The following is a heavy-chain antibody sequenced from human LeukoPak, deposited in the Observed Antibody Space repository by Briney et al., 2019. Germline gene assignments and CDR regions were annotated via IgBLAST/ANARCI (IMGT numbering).Heavy chain of an antibody. D-gene: IGHD3-10*01. CDR3: ARAMALFDY. CDR2: IYYSGST. V-gene: IGHV4-39*07. J-gene: IGHJ4*02. CDR1: GGSISSSNYY. Sequence: SETLSLTCTVSGGSISSSNYYWGWIRQPPGKDLEWIGTIYYSGSTYYNPSLKSRVTISVDTSKNQFSLRLSSVPAADTAVYYCARAMALFDYWGQGTLVTVSS.